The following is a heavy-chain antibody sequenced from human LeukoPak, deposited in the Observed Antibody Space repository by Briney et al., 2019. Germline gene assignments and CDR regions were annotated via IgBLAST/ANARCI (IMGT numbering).Heavy chain of an antibody. Sequence: SETLSLTCAVYGGSFSGYYWSWIRQPPGKGLEWIGEINHSGSTNYNPSLKSRVTISVDTSKNQFSLKLSSVTAADTAVYYCVRVSVYAMYYYYYYMDVWGKGTTVTVSS. V-gene: IGHV4-34*01. CDR3: VRVSVYAMYYYYYYMDV. J-gene: IGHJ6*03. CDR2: INHSGST. D-gene: IGHD2-8*01. CDR1: GGSFSGYY.